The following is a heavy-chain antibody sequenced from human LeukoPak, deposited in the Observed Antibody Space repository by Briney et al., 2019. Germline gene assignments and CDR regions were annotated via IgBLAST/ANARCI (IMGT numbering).Heavy chain of an antibody. CDR2: ISSNGGST. D-gene: IGHD3-3*01. V-gene: IGHV3-64*01. CDR1: GFTFSSYA. CDR3: VRGSLASGVVVYYYYYLDV. Sequence: GTSLRLSCAASGFTFSSYAMHWVRQAPGKGLEYVSAISSNGGSTYYANSVKGRFTISRDNSKNSLYLQMNSLRAEDTAVYYCVRGSLASGVVVYYYYYLDVWGKGTTVTVSS. J-gene: IGHJ6*03.